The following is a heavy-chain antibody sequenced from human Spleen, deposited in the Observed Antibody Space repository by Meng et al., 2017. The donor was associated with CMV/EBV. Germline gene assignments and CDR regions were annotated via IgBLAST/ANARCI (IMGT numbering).Heavy chain of an antibody. CDR1: GGSFSGYY. D-gene: IGHD3-3*01. J-gene: IGHJ4*02. CDR2: INHSGST. Sequence: SETLSLTCAVYGGSFSGYYWSWIRQPPGKGLEWIGEINHSGSTNYNPSLKSRVTISVDRSKNQFSLRLSSVTAADTAMYYCASHDFWRGYYFDYWGQGMLVTVSS. V-gene: IGHV4-34*01. CDR3: ASHDFWRGYYFDY.